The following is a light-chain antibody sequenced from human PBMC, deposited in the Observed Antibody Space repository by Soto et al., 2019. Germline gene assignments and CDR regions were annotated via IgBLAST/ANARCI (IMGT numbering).Light chain of an antibody. V-gene: IGLV2-8*01. CDR1: SSDVGADNY. Sequence: QSALTQPPSASGAPGQSVTISCTGTSSDVGADNYVSWYQQHPGKAPKIIIYEVSNRPSGVPDRFSGSKSGNTASLTVSGLQAEDEADYYCRSYAGSKSVLFGGGTKLTVL. CDR3: RSYAGSKSVL. CDR2: EVS. J-gene: IGLJ3*02.